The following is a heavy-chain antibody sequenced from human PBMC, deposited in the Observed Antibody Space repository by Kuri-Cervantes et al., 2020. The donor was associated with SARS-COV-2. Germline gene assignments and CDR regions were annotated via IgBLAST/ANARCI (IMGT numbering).Heavy chain of an antibody. CDR3: ARGWDAFDI. V-gene: IGHV3-30-3*01. D-gene: IGHD5-24*01. Sequence: GESLKISCAASGFTFFSYAMHWVRQAPGKGLEWVAIISYDGSNKYYADSVKGRFTIPRDNSKNTLYLQMNSLRAEDTAVYYCARGWDAFDIWGQGTMVTVSS. CDR2: ISYDGSNK. J-gene: IGHJ3*02. CDR1: GFTFFSYA.